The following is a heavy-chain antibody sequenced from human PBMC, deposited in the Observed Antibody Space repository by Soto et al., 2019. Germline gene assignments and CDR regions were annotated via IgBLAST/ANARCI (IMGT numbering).Heavy chain of an antibody. V-gene: IGHV1-69*12. J-gene: IGHJ2*01. D-gene: IGHD5-18*01. CDR2: IIPIFGTA. Sequence: QVQLVQSGAEVKKPGSSVKVSCKASGGTFSSCAISWVRQAPGQGLEWMGGIIPIFGTANYAQKFQGRVTITADESTSTAYMELSSLRSEDTAVYYCATKGYSYGLELWYFDLWGRGTLVTVSS. CDR1: GGTFSSCA. CDR3: ATKGYSYGLELWYFDL.